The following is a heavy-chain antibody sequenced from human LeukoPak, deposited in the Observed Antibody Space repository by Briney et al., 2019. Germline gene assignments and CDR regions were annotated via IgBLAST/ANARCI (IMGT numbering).Heavy chain of an antibody. J-gene: IGHJ4*02. CDR2: ISGSGGST. V-gene: IGHV3-23*01. CDR3: ATRGYSSGWPYFDY. CDR1: GFTFSSYS. D-gene: IGHD6-19*01. Sequence: GGSLRLSCAASGFTFSSYSMNWVRQAPGKGLEWVSAISGSGGSTYYADSVKGRFTISRDNSKNTLYLQMNSLRAEDTAVYYCATRGYSSGWPYFDYWGQGTLVTVSS.